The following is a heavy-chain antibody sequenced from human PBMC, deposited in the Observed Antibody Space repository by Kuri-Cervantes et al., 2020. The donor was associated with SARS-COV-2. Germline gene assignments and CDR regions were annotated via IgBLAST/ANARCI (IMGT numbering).Heavy chain of an antibody. Sequence: ASVKVSCKASGGTFSSYAMHWVRQAPGQRLEWMGWINAGNGNTKYSQKFQGRVTITRDTSASTAYMELSSLRSEDTAVYYCARDHPYSNYDYYYYGMDVWGQGTTVTVSS. CDR2: INAGNGNT. CDR3: ARDHPYSNYDYYYYGMDV. J-gene: IGHJ6*02. D-gene: IGHD4-11*01. CDR1: GGTFSSYA. V-gene: IGHV1-3*01.